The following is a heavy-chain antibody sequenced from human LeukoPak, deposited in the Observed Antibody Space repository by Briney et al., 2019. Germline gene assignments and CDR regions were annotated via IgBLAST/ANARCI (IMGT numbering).Heavy chain of an antibody. D-gene: IGHD3-10*01. CDR3: ARAIDGYGSDQGFDP. CDR2: IIPIFGTA. Sequence: ASVKVSCKASGGTFSRYAISWVRQAPGQGLEWMGGIIPIFGTANYAQKFQGRVTITADESTSTAYMELSSLRSEDTAVYYCARAIDGYGSDQGFDPWGQGTLVTVSS. V-gene: IGHV1-69*13. CDR1: GGTFSRYA. J-gene: IGHJ5*02.